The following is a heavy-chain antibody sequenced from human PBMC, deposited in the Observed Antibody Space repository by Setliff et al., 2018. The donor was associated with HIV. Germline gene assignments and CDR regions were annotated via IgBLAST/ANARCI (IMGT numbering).Heavy chain of an antibody. D-gene: IGHD5-12*01. CDR1: GFTFSSHW. CDR2: IKEDGSEK. J-gene: IGHJ6*03. CDR3: ARGYSIHGSGYPLYYHHMDV. V-gene: IGHV3-7*01. Sequence: PGGSLRLSCAASGFTFSSHWMTWVRQAPGKGLEWVANIKEDGSEKYYVDSVKGRFTISRDNAENSLYLQMNSLRVEDTAVYYCARGYSIHGSGYPLYYHHMDVWGKGTTVTVSS.